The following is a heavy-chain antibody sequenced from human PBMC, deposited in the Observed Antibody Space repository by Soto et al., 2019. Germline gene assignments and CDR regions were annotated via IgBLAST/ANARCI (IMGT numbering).Heavy chain of an antibody. V-gene: IGHV3-23*01. CDR2: ILVGGST. J-gene: IGHJ3*02. CDR3: AKATATGGGAFDI. CDR1: GFTCSSYD. D-gene: IGHD2-8*02. Sequence: GGSVRLSCAASGFTCSSYDMSWVRQAPGKGLEWVSTILVGGSTYYADSVKGRFTISRDNSKNTLYLQMNSLTAGDTAVYYCAKATATGGGAFDICGQGTMVTVSS.